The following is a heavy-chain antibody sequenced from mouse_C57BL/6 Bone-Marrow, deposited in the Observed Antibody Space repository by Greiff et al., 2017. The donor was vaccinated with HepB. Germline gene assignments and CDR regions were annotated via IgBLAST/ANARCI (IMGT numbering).Heavy chain of an antibody. D-gene: IGHD1-1*01. CDR3: ARDAYYYGSSLWYFDV. V-gene: IGHV1-9*01. CDR2: ILPGSGST. J-gene: IGHJ1*03. CDR1: GYTFTGYW. Sequence: VQLQQSGAELMKPGASVKLSCKATGYTFTGYWIEWVKQRPGHGLEWIGEILPGSGSTNYNEKFKGKATFTADTSSNTAYMQLSSLTTEDSAIYYCARDAYYYGSSLWYFDVWGTGTTVTVSS.